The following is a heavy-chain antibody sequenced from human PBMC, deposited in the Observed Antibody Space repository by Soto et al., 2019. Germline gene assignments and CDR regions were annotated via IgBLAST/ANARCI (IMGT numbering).Heavy chain of an antibody. CDR3: GRDGTHSFYGSGTIGDYSCAMDV. D-gene: IGHD3-10*01. J-gene: IGHJ6*02. CDR1: GGTFSSYA. CDR2: IIPIFGTA. Sequence: SVKVSCKASGGTFSSYAISWVREAPGQGLEWMGGIIPIFGTANYAQKFQGRVTITADESTSTAYMELSSLRSEDTAVYYCGRDGTHSFYGSGTIGDYSCAMDVWGQGTTHIVSS. V-gene: IGHV1-69*13.